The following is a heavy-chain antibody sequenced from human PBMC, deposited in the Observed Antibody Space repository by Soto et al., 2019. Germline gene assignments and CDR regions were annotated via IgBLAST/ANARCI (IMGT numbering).Heavy chain of an antibody. V-gene: IGHV4-59*01. CDR2: IYYSGST. Sequence: PGTGLEWIGYIYYSGSTSYDPSLKSRVTMSVDTPKNQFSLKLSSVTAADTAVYYCARDRSIIGTTYYYYMYVWGKGTSGTGS. D-gene: IGHD1-7*01. J-gene: IGHJ6*03. CDR3: ARDRSIIGTTYYYYMYV.